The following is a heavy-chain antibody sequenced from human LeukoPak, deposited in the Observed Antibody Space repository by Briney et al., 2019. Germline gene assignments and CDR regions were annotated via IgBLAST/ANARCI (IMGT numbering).Heavy chain of an antibody. CDR3: ARRSVAGVSNWFDP. CDR1: GGSLSSSNYY. CDR2: IYYSGNT. J-gene: IGHJ5*02. Sequence: SETLSLTCTVSGGSLSSSNYYWAWIRQPPGKGLEWIGNIYYSGNTYYNPSLKSRVTISLDTSKNQFSLKLSSMTAADTAVYYCARRSVAGVSNWFDPWGQGILVTVSS. D-gene: IGHD6-19*01. V-gene: IGHV4-39*01.